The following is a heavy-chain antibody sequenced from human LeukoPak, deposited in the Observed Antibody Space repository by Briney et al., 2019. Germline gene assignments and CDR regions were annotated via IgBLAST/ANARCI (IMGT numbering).Heavy chain of an antibody. V-gene: IGHV3-66*01. CDR3: ARVTMVRGPDY. D-gene: IGHD3-10*01. CDR2: IYSGGST. CDR1: EFSVGSNY. J-gene: IGHJ4*02. Sequence: PGGSLRLSCAASEFSVGSNYMTWVRRAPGKGLEWVSLIYSGGSTYYADSVKGRFTISRDNSKNTLYLQMNSLRAEDTAVYYCARVTMVRGPDYWGQGTLVTVSS.